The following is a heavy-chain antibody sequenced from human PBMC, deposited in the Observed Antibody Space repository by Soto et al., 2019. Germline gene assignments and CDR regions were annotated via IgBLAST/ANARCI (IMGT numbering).Heavy chain of an antibody. J-gene: IGHJ6*02. V-gene: IGHV1-69*06. CDR1: GGTFSSYA. Sequence: QVQLVQSGAEVKKPGSSVKVSCKASGGTFSSYAISWVRQAPGQGLEWMGGIIPIFGTANYAQKFQGRVTITADKSPSTAYMELSSLRSEDTAVYYCARVGNGLGYCSGGSCYDYGDYYYYYGMDVWGQGTTVTVSS. CDR3: ARVGNGLGYCSGGSCYDYGDYYYYYGMDV. D-gene: IGHD2-15*01. CDR2: IIPIFGTA.